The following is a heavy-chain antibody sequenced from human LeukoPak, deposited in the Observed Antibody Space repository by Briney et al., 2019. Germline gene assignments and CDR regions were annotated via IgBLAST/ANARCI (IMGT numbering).Heavy chain of an antibody. V-gene: IGHV1-18*01. J-gene: IGHJ5*02. CDR1: GYTFTSYG. Sequence: ASVKVSCKASGYTFTSYGISWVRQAPGQGLEWMGWISAYNGKTNYAQKLQGGVTMTTDTSTSTAYMELRSLRSDDTAVYYCARDVTTVTTGGWFDPWGQGTLVTVSS. CDR3: ARDVTTVTTGGWFDP. D-gene: IGHD4-17*01. CDR2: ISAYNGKT.